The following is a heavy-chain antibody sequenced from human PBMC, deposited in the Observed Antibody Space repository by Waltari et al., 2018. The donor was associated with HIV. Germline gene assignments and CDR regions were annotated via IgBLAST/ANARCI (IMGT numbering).Heavy chain of an antibody. Sequence: QVQLVQSGAEVKKPGSSVKVSCKASGGTFSSYAISWVRQAPGQGLEWMGVIIPIFGTTKYTQKFQGRVTITADESTSTVYMELSSLRSEDTAVYYCARGDYGDYINYYYGMDVWGQGTTVTVSS. V-gene: IGHV1-69*01. J-gene: IGHJ6*02. D-gene: IGHD4-17*01. CDR3: ARGDYGDYINYYYGMDV. CDR2: IIPIFGTT. CDR1: GGTFSSYA.